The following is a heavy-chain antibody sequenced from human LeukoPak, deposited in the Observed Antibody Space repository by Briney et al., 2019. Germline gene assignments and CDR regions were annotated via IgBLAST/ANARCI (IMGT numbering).Heavy chain of an antibody. CDR3: ARDRGGNAPHDY. D-gene: IGHD1-1*01. CDR1: GFTFSMYG. V-gene: IGHV3-33*01. J-gene: IGHJ4*02. CDR2: MWYDGTNE. Sequence: GGSLRLSCAASGFTFSMYGMHWVRQAPGKGPEWVAMMWYDGTNEKYADSVEGRFTISRDHSENRLYLQMKNLRPDDTGIYYCARDRGGNAPHDYWGQGTLVIVSS.